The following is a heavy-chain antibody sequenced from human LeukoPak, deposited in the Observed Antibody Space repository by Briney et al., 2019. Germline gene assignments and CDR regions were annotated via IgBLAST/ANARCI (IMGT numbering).Heavy chain of an antibody. D-gene: IGHD4-17*01. CDR2: INPNSGGT. J-gene: IGHJ4*02. CDR1: GYIFSDYH. V-gene: IGHV1-2*02. CDR3: AREGTDYGDYDTLDY. Sequence: ASVKVSCKASGYIFSDYHMHWVRQAPGQGLEWLGWINPNSGGTNYAQKFQGRVTMTRDTSISTAYMELSRLRSDDTAVYYCAREGTDYGDYDTLDYWGQGTLVTVSS.